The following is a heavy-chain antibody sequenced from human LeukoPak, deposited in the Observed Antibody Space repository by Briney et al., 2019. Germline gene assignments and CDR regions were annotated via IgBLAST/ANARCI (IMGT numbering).Heavy chain of an antibody. D-gene: IGHD2-15*01. CDR1: GGSISSGSYY. CDR3: ARHPFATPFDY. CDR2: IYYSGDS. Sequence: SETLSLTCTVSGGSISSGSYYWSWIRQPPGKGLEWIGYIYYSGDSNYNPSLKSRVTMSLDTSKNQLSLRLSSVTAADTAVYYCARHPFATPFDYWGRGTLVTVSS. J-gene: IGHJ4*02. V-gene: IGHV4-61*01.